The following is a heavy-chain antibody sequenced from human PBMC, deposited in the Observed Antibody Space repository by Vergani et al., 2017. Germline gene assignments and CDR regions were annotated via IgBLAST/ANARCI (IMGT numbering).Heavy chain of an antibody. J-gene: IGHJ5*01. D-gene: IGHD1-26*01. CDR1: GGPISSNGYY. CDR3: ARHSYSGSYVDS. V-gene: IGHV4-39*01. Sequence: QLQLQESGPGLVKPSGTLSPTCTVSGGPISSNGYYWGWIRQSPGKRLEWIGKNHYVGSTYYNPSFKSRVTTSLDTSKNQFSLRLTSVTAADTAVYYCARHSYSGSYVDSWGPGTLVTVSS. CDR2: NHYVGST.